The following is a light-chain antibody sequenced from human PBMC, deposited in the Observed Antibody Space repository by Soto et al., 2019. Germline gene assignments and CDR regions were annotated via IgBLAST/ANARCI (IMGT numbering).Light chain of an antibody. CDR2: DNN. CDR1: SSNIGNND. V-gene: IGLV1-51*01. J-gene: IGLJ1*01. Sequence: QSVLTQPPSVSAAPGQKVTISCSGSSSNIGNNDVSWYQQLPGTAPKLLIYDNNKRPSGIPDRFTGSKSGTSATLGITGLQAGDEAEYYCGTWDSCLSAGYVFGTGTKLTV. CDR3: GTWDSCLSAGYV.